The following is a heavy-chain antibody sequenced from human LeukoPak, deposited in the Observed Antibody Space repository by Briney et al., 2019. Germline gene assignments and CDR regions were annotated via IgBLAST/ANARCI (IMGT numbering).Heavy chain of an antibody. D-gene: IGHD5-12*01. J-gene: IGHJ6*03. Sequence: GASVKVSCKASGYSFTNYALNWVRQAPGQGLEWMGWINTNSGTPMYAQGFTGRFVFSLDTSVSTAYLQISSLKAEDTAVYYCARVSGYDSYYYMDVWGKGTTVTVSS. CDR2: INTNSGTP. V-gene: IGHV7-4-1*02. CDR1: GYSFTNYA. CDR3: ARVSGYDSYYYMDV.